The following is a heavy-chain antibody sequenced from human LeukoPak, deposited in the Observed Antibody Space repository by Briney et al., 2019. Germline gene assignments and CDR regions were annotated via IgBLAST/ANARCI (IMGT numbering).Heavy chain of an antibody. Sequence: GGSLRRSCAASGLTFSSYSMNWVRQAPGKGLEWVSYISSSSSTIYYADSVKGRFTISRDNAKNSLYLQMNSLRAEDTAVYYCARGRYYMDVWGKGTTVTVSS. CDR3: ARGRYYMDV. J-gene: IGHJ6*03. V-gene: IGHV3-48*01. CDR2: ISSSSSTI. CDR1: GLTFSSYS.